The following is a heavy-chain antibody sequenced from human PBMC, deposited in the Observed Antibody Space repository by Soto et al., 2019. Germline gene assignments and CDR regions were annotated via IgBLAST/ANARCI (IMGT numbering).Heavy chain of an antibody. Sequence: EVQLLESGGGLVQPGGSLRLSCAASGFTFSSYAMSWVRQAPGKGLEWVSAISGSGGSTYYADSVKGRFTSSRDNSKNTLYLQMNSLRAEDTAVYYCALRDQYYDFWSGYSRFDYWGQGTLVTVSS. V-gene: IGHV3-23*01. D-gene: IGHD3-3*01. CDR1: GFTFSSYA. J-gene: IGHJ4*02. CDR3: ALRDQYYDFWSGYSRFDY. CDR2: ISGSGGST.